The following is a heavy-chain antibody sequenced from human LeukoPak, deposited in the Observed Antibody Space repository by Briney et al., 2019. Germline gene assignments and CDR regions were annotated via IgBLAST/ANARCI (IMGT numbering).Heavy chain of an antibody. V-gene: IGHV4-4*07. D-gene: IGHD3-9*01. J-gene: IGHJ4*02. CDR3: ARGYYDILTGDYYFDY. CDR1: GGSISSYY. CDR2: IYTSGST. Sequence: PSETLSLTCTVSGGSISSYYWSWIRQPAGKGLEWIGRIYTSGSTNYNPSLKSRVTMSVDTSKNQFSLKLSSVTAADTAVYYCARGYYDILTGDYYFDYWGQGTLVTVSS.